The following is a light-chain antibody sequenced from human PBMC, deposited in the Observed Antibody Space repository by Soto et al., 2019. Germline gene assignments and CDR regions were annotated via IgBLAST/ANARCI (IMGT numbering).Light chain of an antibody. CDR1: SSNIGRHS. CDR2: RNN. CDR3: AAWDDSLNGVV. Sequence: QSVLTQPPSTSGTPGQRVTISCSGGSSNIGRHSVNWYQQLPGTAPKLLIYRNNQRPSVIPDRFSGSRSGTSASLAISGLQSEDEADYYCAAWDDSLNGVVFGAGTQLTVL. V-gene: IGLV1-44*01. J-gene: IGLJ2*01.